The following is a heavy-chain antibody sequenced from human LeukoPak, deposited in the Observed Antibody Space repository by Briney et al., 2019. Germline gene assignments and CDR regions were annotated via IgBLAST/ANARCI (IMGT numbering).Heavy chain of an antibody. CDR2: IYPRGST. V-gene: IGHV4-30-2*01. CDR3: ARFSPRAMGNYLDF. J-gene: IGHJ4*02. CDR1: GGSISSGSYS. D-gene: IGHD7-27*01. Sequence: SETLSLTCAVSGGSISSGSYSWSWVRQPPGKGLEWIGYIYPRGSTYYNPSLKSRVILSLDKSANQFSLNLSSVTAADTAVYYCARFSPRAMGNYLDFWGQGTLVTVSS.